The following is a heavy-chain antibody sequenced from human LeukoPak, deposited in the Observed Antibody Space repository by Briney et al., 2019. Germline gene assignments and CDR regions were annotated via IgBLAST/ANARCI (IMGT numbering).Heavy chain of an antibody. J-gene: IGHJ4*02. D-gene: IGHD2-2*02. CDR1: GGSISNGGYS. CDR2: IYHSGST. CDR3: ARVRYPYYFDY. Sequence: SQTLSLTCAVSGGSISNGGYSWSWIRQPPGKGLEWIGYIYHSGSTYYNPSLKSRVTISVDRSKNQFSLKLSSVTAADTAVYYCARVRYPYYFDYWGQGTLVTVSS. V-gene: IGHV4-30-2*01.